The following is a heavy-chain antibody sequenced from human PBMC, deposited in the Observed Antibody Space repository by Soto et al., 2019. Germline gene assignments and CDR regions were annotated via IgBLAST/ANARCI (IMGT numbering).Heavy chain of an antibody. Sequence: QVQLQESGPGLVKPSQTLSLTCTVSGGSISSGGYYWSWIRQHPGKGLEWIGYIYYSGSTYYNPSLKGRVTISVDTSKNQFTRKLSPVTAADTAVYYCARDPSPHLGRWFDPWGQGTLVTVSS. CDR3: ARDPSPHLGRWFDP. J-gene: IGHJ5*02. CDR1: GGSISSGGYY. V-gene: IGHV4-31*03. CDR2: IYYSGST. D-gene: IGHD3-3*02.